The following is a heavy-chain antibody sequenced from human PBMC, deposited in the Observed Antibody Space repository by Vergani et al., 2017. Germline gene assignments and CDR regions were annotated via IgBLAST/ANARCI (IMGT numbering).Heavy chain of an antibody. CDR3: ASGRAYCSSTSCPPSGLDY. J-gene: IGHJ4*02. D-gene: IGHD2-2*01. CDR1: GYTFTGYY. Sequence: QVQLVQSGAEVKKPGASVKVSCKASGYTFTGYYMHWVRQAPGQGLEWMGRINPNSGGTNYAQKFQGRVTMTRDTSISPAYMELSRLRSDDTAVYYCASGRAYCSSTSCPPSGLDYWGQGTLVIVSS. CDR2: INPNSGGT. V-gene: IGHV1-2*06.